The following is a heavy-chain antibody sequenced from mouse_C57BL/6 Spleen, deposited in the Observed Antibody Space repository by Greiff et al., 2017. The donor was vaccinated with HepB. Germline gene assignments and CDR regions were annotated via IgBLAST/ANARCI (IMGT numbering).Heavy chain of an antibody. V-gene: IGHV3-6*01. CDR3: ARGSYDYGFAY. CDR2: ISYDGSN. Sequence: EVQLVESGPGLVKPSQSLSLTCSVTGYSITSGYYWNWIRQFPGNKLEWMGYISYDGSNNYNPSLKNRISITRDTSKNHFFLKLNYVTTEDTATYYCARGSYDYGFAYWGQGTLVTVSA. D-gene: IGHD2-4*01. CDR1: GYSITSGYY. J-gene: IGHJ3*01.